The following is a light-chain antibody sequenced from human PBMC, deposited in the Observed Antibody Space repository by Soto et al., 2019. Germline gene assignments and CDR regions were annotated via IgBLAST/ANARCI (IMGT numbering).Light chain of an antibody. V-gene: IGKV1-39*01. CDR2: ETS. J-gene: IGKJ2*01. CDR1: QSLSSR. CDR3: QQSFSPPYT. Sequence: IQMTQSPSSLSASVGDRVTITCRASQSLSSRLTWYQQKPGEAPKLLIYETSSLHSGFPSRFSGSGSETDFTLTINRLQPEDFATYYCQQSFSPPYTFGQGTKLEIK.